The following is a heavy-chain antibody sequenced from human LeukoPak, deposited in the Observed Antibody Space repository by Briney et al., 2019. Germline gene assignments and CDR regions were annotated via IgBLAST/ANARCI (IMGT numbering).Heavy chain of an antibody. V-gene: IGHV4-30-4*07. D-gene: IGHD5-24*01. CDR3: ARDTDGDGYNYLPFDY. CDR1: GGSISSGGYS. Sequence: PSETLSLTCAVSGGSISSGGYSWSWIRQPPGKGLEWIGYIYYSGSTYYNPSLKSRVTISVDTSKNQFSLKLSSVTAADTAVYYCARDTDGDGYNYLPFDYWGQGTLVTVSS. CDR2: IYYSGST. J-gene: IGHJ4*02.